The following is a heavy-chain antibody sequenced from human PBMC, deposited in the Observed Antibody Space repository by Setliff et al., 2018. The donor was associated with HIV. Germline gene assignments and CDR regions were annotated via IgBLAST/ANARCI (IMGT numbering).Heavy chain of an antibody. Sequence: SLKISCGGSGFNFNNYAMHWVRQSPGKGLEWVSGISWNSDIIGYADYAEGRFTISRDNARSSLFLLMNSLTAEDTASYYCVKDGSVAGRNYYYMDVWGKGTTVTVSS. D-gene: IGHD6-19*01. CDR2: ISWNSDII. V-gene: IGHV3-9*01. CDR3: VKDGSVAGRNYYYMDV. J-gene: IGHJ6*03. CDR1: GFNFNNYA.